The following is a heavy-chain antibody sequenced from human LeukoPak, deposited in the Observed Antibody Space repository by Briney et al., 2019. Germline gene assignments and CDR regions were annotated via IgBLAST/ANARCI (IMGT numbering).Heavy chain of an antibody. CDR2: ISGSGGST. CDR1: GLTFSNYA. D-gene: IGHD6-13*01. J-gene: IGHJ3*02. CDR3: GKDSIAAALDAFDI. Sequence: GGSLRLSCAASGLTFSNYAMSWVRQAPAKGLEWVSGISGSGGSTYYADSVKGRFTISRDNSKNTLYLQMNSLRAEDTAVYYCGKDSIAAALDAFDIWGQGTMVTVSS. V-gene: IGHV3-23*01.